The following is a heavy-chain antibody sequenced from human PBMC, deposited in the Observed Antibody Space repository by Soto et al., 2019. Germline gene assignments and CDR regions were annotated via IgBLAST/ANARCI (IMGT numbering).Heavy chain of an antibody. CDR3: AKWFGESYYYYYMDV. Sequence: GGSLRLSCAASGFTFSSYAMSWVRQAPGKGLEWVSAISGSGGSTYYADSVKGRFTISRDNSKNTLYLQMNSLRAEDTAVYYCAKWFGESYYYYYMDVWGKGTTVTVSS. CDR1: GFTFSSYA. J-gene: IGHJ6*03. D-gene: IGHD3-10*01. V-gene: IGHV3-23*01. CDR2: ISGSGGST.